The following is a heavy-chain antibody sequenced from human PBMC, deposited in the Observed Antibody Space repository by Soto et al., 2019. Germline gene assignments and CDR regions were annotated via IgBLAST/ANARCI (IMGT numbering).Heavy chain of an antibody. CDR2: VKAGGTA. CDR3: AADLPTLGAGELDY. J-gene: IGHJ4*02. V-gene: IGHV3-15*01. CDR1: GLTLKNAW. Sequence: EVQLAESGGGLVKPGGSFRLSCGASGLTLKNAWMTWVRKPPGKGLEWIARVKAGGTADYAAPVKGKFIISRDDSENTLYLQVNSLETEDTAVYYCAADLPTLGAGELDYWGQGTLLTVSS. D-gene: IGHD1-26*01.